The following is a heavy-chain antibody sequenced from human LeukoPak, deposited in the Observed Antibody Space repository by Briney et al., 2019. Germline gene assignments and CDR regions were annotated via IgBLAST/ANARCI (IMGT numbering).Heavy chain of an antibody. V-gene: IGHV3-23*01. J-gene: IGHJ4*02. Sequence: GGSLRLSCAASGFTFSNHGMNWVRQAPGKGLEWVSGISPSGDITYYADFVKGRFTISRDNSKNMVYLQVISLTAEDTAVYYCAKDDAWLRFGEWSQGTLVTVSS. CDR3: AKDDAWLRFGE. D-gene: IGHD3-10*01. CDR1: GFTFSNHG. CDR2: ISPSGDIT.